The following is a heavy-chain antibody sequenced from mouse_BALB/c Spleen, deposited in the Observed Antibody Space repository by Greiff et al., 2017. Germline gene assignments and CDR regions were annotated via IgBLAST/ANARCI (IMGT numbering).Heavy chain of an antibody. J-gene: IGHJ4*01. CDR1: GFNIKDTY. CDR3: ARGSPGYYYAMDY. Sequence: QLQQSGAELVKPGASVKLSCTASGFNIKDTYMHWVKQRPEQGLEWIGRIDPANGNTKYDPKFQGKATITADTSSNTAYLQLSSLTSEDTAVYYCARGSPGYYYAMDYWGQGTSVTVSS. CDR2: IDPANGNT. V-gene: IGHV14-3*02.